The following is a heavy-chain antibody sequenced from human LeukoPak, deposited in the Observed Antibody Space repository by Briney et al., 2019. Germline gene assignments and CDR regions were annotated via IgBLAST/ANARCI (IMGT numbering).Heavy chain of an antibody. CDR1: GYSFTSYW. Sequence: GESLKIACKGSGYSFTSYWIGWVRQMPGKGLEWMGVIYPGDSNTKYSPSFQGQVTISADKSISTAYLQWSSLKASDTAMYYCARPEDYDILTGMGYWGQGTLVTVSS. CDR3: ARPEDYDILTGMGY. D-gene: IGHD3-9*01. J-gene: IGHJ4*02. V-gene: IGHV5-51*01. CDR2: IYPGDSNT.